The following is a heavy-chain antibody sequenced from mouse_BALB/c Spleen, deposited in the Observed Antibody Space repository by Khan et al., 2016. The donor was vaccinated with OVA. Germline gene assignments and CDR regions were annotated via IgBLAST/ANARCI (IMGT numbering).Heavy chain of an antibody. CDR1: GYSITSGYG. Sequence: EVQLQQSGPGLVKPSQSLSLTCTVTGYSITSGYGWNWIRQFPGNKLEWMGYISYSGSTNYNPSLKSRISITRDTSKNQFFIQLNSVTTEDTATYYCARTARIKYWGQGTTLTVSS. V-gene: IGHV3-2*02. D-gene: IGHD1-2*01. CDR2: ISYSGST. J-gene: IGHJ2*01. CDR3: ARTARIKY.